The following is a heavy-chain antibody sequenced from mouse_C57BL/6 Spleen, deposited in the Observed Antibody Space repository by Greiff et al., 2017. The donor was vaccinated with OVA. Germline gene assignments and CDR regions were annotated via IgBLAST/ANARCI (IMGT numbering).Heavy chain of an antibody. V-gene: IGHV1-69*01. D-gene: IGHD1-1*01. CDR3: ASSPTTVVAPFDY. CDR2: IDPSDSYT. Sequence: QVQLQQPGAELVMPGASVKLSCKASGYTFTSYWMHWVKQRPGQGLEWIGEIDPSDSYTNYNQKFKGKSTLTVDKSSSTAYMQLSSLTSEDSAVYYCASSPTTVVAPFDYWGQGTTLTVSS. CDR1: GYTFTSYW. J-gene: IGHJ2*01.